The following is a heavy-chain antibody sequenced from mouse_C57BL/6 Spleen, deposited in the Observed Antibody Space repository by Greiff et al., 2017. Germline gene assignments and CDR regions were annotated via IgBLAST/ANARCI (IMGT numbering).Heavy chain of an antibody. J-gene: IGHJ4*01. CDR3: SRKRDYGGAMDY. Sequence: VHLVESGPGLVAPSQSLSITCTVSGFSLTSYAISWVRQPPGKGLEWLGVIWTGGGTNYNSALKSRLSISKDNAKSQVFLKMNSLQTYDAARYYCSRKRDYGGAMDYWGQGTSVTVSS. V-gene: IGHV2-9-1*01. CDR2: IWTGGGT. D-gene: IGHD2-4*01. CDR1: GFSLTSYA.